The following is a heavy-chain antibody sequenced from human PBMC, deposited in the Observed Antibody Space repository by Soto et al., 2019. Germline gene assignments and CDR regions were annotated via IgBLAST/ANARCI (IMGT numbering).Heavy chain of an antibody. Sequence: EVQLVESGGGLVKPGGSLRLSCAASGFTFSNAWMNWVRQAPGKGLEWVGRIKSKTDGGTTDYAAPVKGRFTISRDDSKNTLYLQMNSLKTEDTAVYYCTTPGVLVVVMIDFDYWGQGNLVTVSS. CDR2: IKSKTDGGTT. J-gene: IGHJ4*02. CDR1: GFTFSNAW. CDR3: TTPGVLVVVMIDFDY. V-gene: IGHV3-15*07. D-gene: IGHD3-22*01.